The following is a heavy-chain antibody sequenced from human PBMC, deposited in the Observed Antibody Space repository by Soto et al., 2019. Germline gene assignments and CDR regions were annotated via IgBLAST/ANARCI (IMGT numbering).Heavy chain of an antibody. CDR3: AKDPEVVVTAPDY. Sequence: PGGSLRLSCAVSGFTFDDNAMHWVRQAPEKGLEWVSGISGSGGSTYYVDSVKGRFTISRDNSRNTLYLQMNSLRAEDTAVYYCAKDPEVVVTAPDYWGQGTLVTVSS. D-gene: IGHD2-21*02. CDR1: GFTFDDNA. V-gene: IGHV3-23*01. CDR2: ISGSGGST. J-gene: IGHJ4*02.